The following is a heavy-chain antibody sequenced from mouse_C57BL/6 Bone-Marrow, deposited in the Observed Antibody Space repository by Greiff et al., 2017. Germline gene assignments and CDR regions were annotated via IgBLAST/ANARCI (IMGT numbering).Heavy chain of an antibody. J-gene: IGHJ2*01. CDR2: ISSGSSTI. D-gene: IGHD2-3*01. CDR1: GFTFSDYG. V-gene: IGHV5-17*01. Sequence: EVQLVESGGGLVKPGGSLKLSCAASGFTFSDYGMHWVRQAPEKGLEWVAYISSGSSTIYYADTMKGRFTISRDNAKNTLFLQMTSLRSEDTAMYYCARRYYDYWGQGTTLPVSS. CDR3: ARRYYDY.